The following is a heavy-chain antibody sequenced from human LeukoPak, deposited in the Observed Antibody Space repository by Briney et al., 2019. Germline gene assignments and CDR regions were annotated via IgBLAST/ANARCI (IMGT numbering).Heavy chain of an antibody. CDR2: ISGSGGST. V-gene: IGHV3-23*01. CDR1: GFTFRSYA. Sequence: GGSLRLSCAASGFTFRSYAMSWVRQAPGKGLEWDSAISGSGGSTYYADSVKGRFTISRDNSKNTLYLQMNSLRAEDTAAYYCAKVYDILTCYFDYWGQGTLVTVSS. CDR3: AKVYDILTCYFDY. D-gene: IGHD3-9*01. J-gene: IGHJ4*02.